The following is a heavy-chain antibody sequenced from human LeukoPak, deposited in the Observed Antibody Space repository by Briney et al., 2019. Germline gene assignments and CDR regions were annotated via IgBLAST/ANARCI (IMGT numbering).Heavy chain of an antibody. J-gene: IGHJ6*04. CDR2: IRYDGSNK. V-gene: IGHV3-30*02. D-gene: IGHD6-13*01. CDR3: AKERSPAAGTSMDV. CDR1: GFTFSSYG. Sequence: PGGSLRLSCAASGFTFSSYGMHWVRQAPGKGLEWVAFIRYDGSNKYYADSVKGRFTISRDNSKNTLYLQMNSLRAEDTAVYYCAKERSPAAGTSMDVWGKGTTVTVSS.